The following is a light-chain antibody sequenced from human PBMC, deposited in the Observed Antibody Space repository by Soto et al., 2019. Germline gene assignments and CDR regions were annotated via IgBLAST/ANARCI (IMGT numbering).Light chain of an antibody. J-gene: IGKJ1*01. CDR1: QSVSSN. Sequence: EIVMTQSPATLSVSPGERATLSCRASQSVSSNVAWYQQKPGQAPRLLIYGASTRATGIPARFSGSGSATEFTLTISSLQSEDFAVYYCKQYNNWPPWTFGQGTKVEIK. CDR3: KQYNNWPPWT. V-gene: IGKV3-15*01. CDR2: GAS.